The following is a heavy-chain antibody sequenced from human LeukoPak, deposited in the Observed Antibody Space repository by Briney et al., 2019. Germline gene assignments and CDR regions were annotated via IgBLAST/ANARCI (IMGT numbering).Heavy chain of an antibody. J-gene: IGHJ3*02. Sequence: ASVKVSCKASGYTFTSYGISWVRQAPGQGLEWMGWISAYNGNKNYAQKLQGRVTMTTDTSTSTAYMELKSLRSDDTAVYYCARVGYYDSNDAFDIWGQGTMVTVSS. D-gene: IGHD3-22*01. CDR3: ARVGYYDSNDAFDI. CDR2: ISAYNGNK. CDR1: GYTFTSYG. V-gene: IGHV1-18*01.